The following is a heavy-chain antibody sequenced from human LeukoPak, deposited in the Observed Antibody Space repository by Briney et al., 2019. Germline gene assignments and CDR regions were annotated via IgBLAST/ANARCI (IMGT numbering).Heavy chain of an antibody. CDR3: ARQGDNYYDSSGYYPLDY. Sequence: WESLKICCKGSGYSFTSYWIGWVRQMPGKGLEWMGIIYPGDSDTRHSASFQGQVTISADKYISTAYLKWSSLKASDTAMYYCARQGDNYYDSSGYYPLDYWGQGTLVTVSS. D-gene: IGHD3-22*01. CDR2: IYPGDSDT. J-gene: IGHJ4*02. V-gene: IGHV5-51*01. CDR1: GYSFTSYW.